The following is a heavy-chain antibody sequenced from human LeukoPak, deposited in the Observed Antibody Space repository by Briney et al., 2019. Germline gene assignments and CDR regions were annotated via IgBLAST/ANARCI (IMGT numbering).Heavy chain of an antibody. V-gene: IGHV4-34*01. Sequence: SEPLSLPCAVYGGPLSGYHWRWIREPPGKGLEWIGDLNYSESTKYNPSLNSRVTISVDTSKNQFSLKLSSVTAADTAVYYCARDRPTLYPGLAVASTHYYYYMDVWGKGTTVTISS. J-gene: IGHJ6*03. CDR2: LNYSEST. D-gene: IGHD6-19*01. CDR1: GGPLSGYH. CDR3: ARDRPTLYPGLAVASTHYYYYMDV.